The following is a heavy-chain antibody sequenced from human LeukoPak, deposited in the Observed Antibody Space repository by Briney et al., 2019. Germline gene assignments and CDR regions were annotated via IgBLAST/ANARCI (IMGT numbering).Heavy chain of an antibody. J-gene: IGHJ4*02. Sequence: PGGSLRLSCAASGFTFSSYAMSWVRQAPGKGLEWVSAISGSGGSTYYADSVKGRFTISRDNAKNSLYLQMNSLRAEDTAVYYCARDWGWFDYWGQGTLVTVSS. CDR1: GFTFSSYA. D-gene: IGHD3-16*01. V-gene: IGHV3-23*01. CDR3: ARDWGWFDY. CDR2: ISGSGGST.